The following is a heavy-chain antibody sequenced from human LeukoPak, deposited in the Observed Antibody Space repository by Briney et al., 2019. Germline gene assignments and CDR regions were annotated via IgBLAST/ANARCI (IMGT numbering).Heavy chain of an antibody. D-gene: IGHD6-13*01. Sequence: EASVKVSCKASGGTFSSYAISWVRQAPGQGLEWMGGIIPIFGTANYAQKFQGRVTITADESTSTAYMELSSLRSEDTAVYYCAIKSRYSSSWTFDYWGQGTLVTVSS. CDR3: AIKSRYSSSWTFDY. CDR1: GGTFSSYA. CDR2: IIPIFGTA. J-gene: IGHJ4*02. V-gene: IGHV1-69*13.